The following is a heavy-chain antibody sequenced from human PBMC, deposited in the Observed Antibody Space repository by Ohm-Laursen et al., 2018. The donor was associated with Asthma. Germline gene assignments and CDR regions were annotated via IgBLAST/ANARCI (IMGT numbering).Heavy chain of an antibody. CDR2: ISSDGSNQ. CDR3: ARDPFTYGMDV. J-gene: IGHJ6*02. CDR1: GFTFSSYG. V-gene: IGHV3-30*03. Sequence: SLRLSCSASGFTFSSYGMHWVRQAPGKGLEWVAVISSDGSNQYYGDSVKGRFTISRDNSKNTLYLQMNSLRAEDTAVYYCARDPFTYGMDVWGQGTTVTVSS.